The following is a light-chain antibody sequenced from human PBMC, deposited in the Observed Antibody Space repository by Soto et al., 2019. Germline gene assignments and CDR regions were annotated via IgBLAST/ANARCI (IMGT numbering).Light chain of an antibody. CDR3: QQRSNWPPFS. J-gene: IGKJ3*01. V-gene: IGKV3-11*01. CDR1: QRVSSY. CDR2: DAS. Sequence: EIVLTQSPATLSLSPGERATLSCRASQRVSSYLVWYQQKPGQAPRLLIYDASTMATGVPARFSGSGSGTDFTLTISILEPEDFAVYYCQQRSNWPPFSFGPGTTVDIK.